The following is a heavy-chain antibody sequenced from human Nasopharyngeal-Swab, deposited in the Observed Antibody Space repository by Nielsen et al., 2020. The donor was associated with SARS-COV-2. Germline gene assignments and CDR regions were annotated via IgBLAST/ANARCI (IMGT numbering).Heavy chain of an antibody. CDR3: ARIAQAAEPH. CDR2: TYYRSKWYF. D-gene: IGHD1-14*01. CDR1: GDGVSSNSAA. J-gene: IGHJ4*02. Sequence: SETLSLTCAISGDGVSSNSAAWSWIRQSPSRGLEWLGRTYYRSKWYFNYGTSVKGRITINPDTSNNQFSLQLSSVTPEDTAVYYCARIAQAAEPHWGQGTLVTVSS. V-gene: IGHV6-1*01.